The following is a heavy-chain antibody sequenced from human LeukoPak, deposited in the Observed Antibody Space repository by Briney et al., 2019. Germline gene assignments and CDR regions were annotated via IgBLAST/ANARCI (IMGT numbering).Heavy chain of an antibody. CDR2: INPSGGRT. J-gene: IGHJ6*03. CDR1: GYTFTSYY. CDR3: ARGYCSSTSCYDYYYYYMDV. Sequence: ASVKVSCKASGYTFTSYYMHWVRQAPGQGLEWMGIINPSGGRTSYAQKLQGRVTMTTDTSTSTAYMELRSLRSDDTAVYYCARGYCSSTSCYDYYYYYMDVWGKGTTVTVSS. V-gene: IGHV1-46*01. D-gene: IGHD2-2*01.